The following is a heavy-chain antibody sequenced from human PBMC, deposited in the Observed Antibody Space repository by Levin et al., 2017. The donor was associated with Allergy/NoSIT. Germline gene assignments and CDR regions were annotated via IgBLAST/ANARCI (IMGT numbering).Heavy chain of an antibody. Sequence: TLSLTCTVSGGSVSSGSYYWSWIRQPPGKGLEWIGYIYYSGSTKYNLSLKSRVTISVDTSKNQFSLKLSSVTAADTAVYYCAGDRKEGQVWLNAFDYWGQGTLVTVSS. V-gene: IGHV4-61*01. D-gene: IGHD5-18*01. CDR2: IYYSGST. CDR1: GGSVSSGSYY. CDR3: AGDRKEGQVWLNAFDY. J-gene: IGHJ4*02.